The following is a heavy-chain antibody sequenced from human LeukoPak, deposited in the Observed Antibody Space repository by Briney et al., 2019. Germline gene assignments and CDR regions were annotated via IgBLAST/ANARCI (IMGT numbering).Heavy chain of an antibody. CDR2: IKQDGSEK. J-gene: IGHJ6*03. CDR1: GFTFSNDW. Sequence: GGSLRLSCAASGFTFSNDWMNWVRQAPGKGLEWVANIKQDGSEKYYVDSVKGRFTISRDIAKNSLYLQMNSLRAEDTAVYYCARAAIDNYYYYYYMDVWGKGTTVTVSS. V-gene: IGHV3-7*01. CDR3: ARAAIDNYYYYYYMDV. D-gene: IGHD2-2*02.